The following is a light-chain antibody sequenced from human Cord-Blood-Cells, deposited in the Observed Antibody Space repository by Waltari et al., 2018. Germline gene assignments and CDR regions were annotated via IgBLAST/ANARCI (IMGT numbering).Light chain of an antibody. CDR3: QQSYSTPYT. CDR2: AAS. CDR1: QSISSY. Sequence: DIQMTQSPSSLSASVGDRVTITCRASQSISSYLNWYQQKPGKAPKLLIYAASSLQSGVPSRFSGSGSGTDFTLTISSLQPEDGATYDCQQSYSTPYTFGQGTKLEIK. V-gene: IGKV1-39*01. J-gene: IGKJ2*01.